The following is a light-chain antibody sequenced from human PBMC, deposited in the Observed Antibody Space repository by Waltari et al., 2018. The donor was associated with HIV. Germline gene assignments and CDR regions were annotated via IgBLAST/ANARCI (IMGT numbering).Light chain of an antibody. J-gene: IGLJ1*01. CDR1: SSNIGSTY. V-gene: IGLV1-47*01. CDR3: AAWDDSHYV. Sequence: QSVLTQPPSASGTPGQRVTISFSGSSSNIGSTYVYWYQQLPGTAPKLLIYRNNQRPSGVPDRFSGSKSGTSASVAISGLRSEDEADYYCAAWDDSHYVFGTGTKVTVL. CDR2: RNN.